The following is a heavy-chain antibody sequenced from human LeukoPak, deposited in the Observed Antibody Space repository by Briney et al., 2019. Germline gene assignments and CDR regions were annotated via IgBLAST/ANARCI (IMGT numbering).Heavy chain of an antibody. CDR1: GGTFSSYA. Sequence: SVKVSCKASGGTFSSYAISWVRQAPGQGLEWMGGIIPIFGTANYAQKFQGRVTITADESTSTAYMELRSLRSDDTAVYYCAREVGDFWSGYDYWGQGTLVTVSS. J-gene: IGHJ4*02. CDR3: AREVGDFWSGYDY. CDR2: IIPIFGTA. D-gene: IGHD3-3*01. V-gene: IGHV1-69*13.